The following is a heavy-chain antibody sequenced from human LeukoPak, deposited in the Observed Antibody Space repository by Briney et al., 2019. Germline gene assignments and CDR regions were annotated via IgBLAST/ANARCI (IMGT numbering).Heavy chain of an antibody. CDR3: ARDGGQYSYGDYFDY. Sequence: GRSPRLSCAASGFTFSSYAMHWVRQAPGKGLEWVAVISYDGSNKYYADSVKGRFTISRDNSKNTLYLQMNSLRAEDTAVYYCARDGGQYSYGDYFDYWGQGTLVTVSS. V-gene: IGHV3-30*04. J-gene: IGHJ4*02. CDR2: ISYDGSNK. D-gene: IGHD5-18*01. CDR1: GFTFSSYA.